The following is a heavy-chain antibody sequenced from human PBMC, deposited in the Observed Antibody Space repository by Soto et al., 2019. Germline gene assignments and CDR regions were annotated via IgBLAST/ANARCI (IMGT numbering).Heavy chain of an antibody. J-gene: IGHJ6*02. CDR1: GGSISSYY. V-gene: IGHV4-59*01. D-gene: IGHD1-1*01. CDR3: ARDRRTTYNWNDHYYYYGMDV. CDR2: IYYSGST. Sequence: SETLSLTCTVSGGSISSYYWSWIRQPPGKGLEWIGYIYYSGSTNYNPSLKSRVTISVDTSKNQFSLKLSSVTAADTAVYYCARDRRTTYNWNDHYYYYGMDVWGHGTTVTVSS.